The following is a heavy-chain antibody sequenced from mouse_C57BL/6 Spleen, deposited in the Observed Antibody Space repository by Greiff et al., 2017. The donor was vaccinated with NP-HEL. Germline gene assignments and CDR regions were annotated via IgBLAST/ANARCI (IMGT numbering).Heavy chain of an antibody. CDR2: IYPGSGST. V-gene: IGHV1-55*01. D-gene: IGHD4-1*01. CDR1: GYTFTSYW. CDR3: ARILTGTRAMDY. Sequence: QVQLQQPGAELVKPGASVKMSCKASGYTFTSYWITWVKQRPGQGLEWIGDIYPGSGSTNYNEKFKSKATLTVDTSSSTAYMQLSSLTSEDSAVYYCARILTGTRAMDYWGQGTSVTVSS. J-gene: IGHJ4*01.